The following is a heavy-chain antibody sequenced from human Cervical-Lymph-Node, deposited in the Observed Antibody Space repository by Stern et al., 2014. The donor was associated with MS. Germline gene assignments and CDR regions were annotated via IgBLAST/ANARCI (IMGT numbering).Heavy chain of an antibody. J-gene: IGHJ4*02. CDR3: ARDGRSV. V-gene: IGHV3-30-3*01. CDR2: ISYDGNSK. CDR1: GFTFSSYT. Sequence: VQLVESGGGVVQPGRSLRLSCAASGFTFSSYTMHWVRQAPGKGLEWVAVISYDGNSKCYADSVKGRFTISRDNSKNTLFLQMNSLRTEDTAVYYCARDGRSVWGQGTLVTVSS.